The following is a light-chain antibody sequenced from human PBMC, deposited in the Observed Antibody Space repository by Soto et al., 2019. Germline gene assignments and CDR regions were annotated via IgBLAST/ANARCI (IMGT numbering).Light chain of an antibody. Sequence: DIQMTQXPSSLSACVGDTVTICCRSSQDVGRWLSWYQQKPGKAPKILIFAASSLQSGVPSRFSGSGSGTDFTLTITSLQSEDFATYYCQHAKSFPVTFGQGTRLEIK. V-gene: IGKV1D-12*01. CDR2: AAS. J-gene: IGKJ5*01. CDR1: QDVGRW. CDR3: QHAKSFPVT.